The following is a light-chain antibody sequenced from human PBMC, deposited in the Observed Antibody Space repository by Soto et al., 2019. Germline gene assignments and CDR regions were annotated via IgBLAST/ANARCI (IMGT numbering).Light chain of an antibody. CDR1: SGHRSYI. V-gene: IGLV4-60*02. J-gene: IGLJ2*01. CDR2: XXXSXRY. Sequence: QSVLTQSSSASASLGSSVKLTCTMSSGHRSYIIAWHQQQPGKAPRYXMXXXXSXRYNQGSGVXXXXXXXXXXAXXXLTISNLQFEDEADYYCATWDSNTQVFGGGTKLTVL. CDR3: ATWDSNTQV.